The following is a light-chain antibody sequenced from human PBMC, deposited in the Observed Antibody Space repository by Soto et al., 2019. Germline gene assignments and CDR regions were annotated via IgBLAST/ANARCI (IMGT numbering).Light chain of an antibody. CDR1: SSDVGGYSC. CDR3: CSHSASYTFV. CDR2: DVT. Sequence: QSVLTQPRSVSGSPGQSVTISCTGTSSDVGGYSCVSWYQQHPGKAPQLIIYDVTQRPSGVPDRFSGSKSGNTASLSISGLQAEDEADYYCCSHSASYTFVFGTGTKVTVL. J-gene: IGLJ1*01. V-gene: IGLV2-11*01.